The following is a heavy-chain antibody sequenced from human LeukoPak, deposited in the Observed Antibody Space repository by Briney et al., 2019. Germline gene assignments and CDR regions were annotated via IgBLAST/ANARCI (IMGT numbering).Heavy chain of an antibody. Sequence: ASVKVSCKASGYTFTSYDINWVRQATGQGLEWMGWMNPNSGNTGYAQKFQGRVTITRDTSASTAYMELSSLRSEDTAVYYCASQSALTIFGVVIPDAFDIWGQGTMVTVSS. D-gene: IGHD3-3*01. J-gene: IGHJ3*02. CDR1: GYTFTSYD. V-gene: IGHV1-8*01. CDR2: MNPNSGNT. CDR3: ASQSALTIFGVVIPDAFDI.